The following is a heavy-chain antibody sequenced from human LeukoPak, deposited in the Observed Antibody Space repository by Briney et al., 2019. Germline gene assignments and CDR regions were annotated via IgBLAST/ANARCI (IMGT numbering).Heavy chain of an antibody. D-gene: IGHD3-22*01. V-gene: IGHV3-21*01. Sequence: GGSLRLSCAASGFTFSSYAMSWVRQAPGKGLEWVSSISSSSSYIYYADSVKGRFTISRDNAKNSLYLQMNSLRAEDTAVYYCARDEYRYYDSSGYYYYGRWGQGTLVTVSS. CDR2: ISSSSSYI. CDR1: GFTFSSYA. J-gene: IGHJ4*02. CDR3: ARDEYRYYDSSGYYYYGR.